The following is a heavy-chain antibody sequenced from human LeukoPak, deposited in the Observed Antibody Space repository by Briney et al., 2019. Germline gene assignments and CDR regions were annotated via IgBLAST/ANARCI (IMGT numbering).Heavy chain of an antibody. J-gene: IGHJ3*01. CDR2: VSASGGST. Sequence: PGGSLRLSCAASGFSFRTYAMGWVRQAPGKGLEWVSVVSASGGSTYYADSVKGRFTISRDQSRNTVFLQMNSLRAEDTAIYHCAKLSSSGYYDVVFDVWGQGTMVTVSS. CDR3: AKLSSSGYYDVVFDV. V-gene: IGHV3-23*01. D-gene: IGHD6-19*01. CDR1: GFSFRTYA.